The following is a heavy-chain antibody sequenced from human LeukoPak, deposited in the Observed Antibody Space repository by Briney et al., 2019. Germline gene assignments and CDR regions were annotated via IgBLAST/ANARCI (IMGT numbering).Heavy chain of an antibody. Sequence: ASVKVSCKASGYTFTGYYMHWVRQAPGQGLEWMGWINPNSGGTNYAQKFQGRVTMTRDTSISTAYMELSRLRSDDTAVYYCARENYLSRALDIWGQGTMVTVSS. V-gene: IGHV1-2*02. J-gene: IGHJ3*02. CDR1: GYTFTGYY. CDR3: ARENYLSRALDI. CDR2: INPNSGGT. D-gene: IGHD2/OR15-2a*01.